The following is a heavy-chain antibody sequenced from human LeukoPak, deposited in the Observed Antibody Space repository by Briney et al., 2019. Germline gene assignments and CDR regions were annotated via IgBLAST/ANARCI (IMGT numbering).Heavy chain of an antibody. V-gene: IGHV4-59*08. CDR3: ARRRYGGNSFDY. D-gene: IGHD4-23*01. Sequence: PSETLSLTCTVSGGSISSYYWSWIRQPPGKGLEWIGYIYYSGSTNYNPSLKSRVTISVDTSKNQFSLKLSSVTAADTAVYYCARRRYGGNSFDYWGQGTLVTVSS. J-gene: IGHJ4*02. CDR2: IYYSGST. CDR1: GGSISSYY.